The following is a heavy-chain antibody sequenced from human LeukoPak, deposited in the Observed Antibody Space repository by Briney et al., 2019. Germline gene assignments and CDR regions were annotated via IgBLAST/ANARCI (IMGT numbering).Heavy chain of an antibody. J-gene: IGHJ4*02. Sequence: GASVKVSCKASGYTFTDYYMHWVRQAPGQGLEWMGWISAYNGNTNYAQKLQGRVTMTTDTSTSTAYMELRSLRSDDTAVYYCAAFFMGARKGSPLDYWGQGTLVTVSS. CDR1: GYTFTDYY. V-gene: IGHV1-18*04. CDR3: AAFFMGARKGSPLDY. CDR2: ISAYNGNT. D-gene: IGHD3-3*02.